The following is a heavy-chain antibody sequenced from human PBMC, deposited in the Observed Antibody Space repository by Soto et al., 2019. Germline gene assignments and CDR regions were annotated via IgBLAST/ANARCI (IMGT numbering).Heavy chain of an antibody. J-gene: IGHJ5*02. CDR1: GYSISSGYY. V-gene: IGHV4-38-2*01. CDR2: TYHGGST. Sequence: ATLSLTCAVSGYSISSGYYWGWLRQPPGKGLEWIGSTYHGGSTYYNPSLNSRVTLSIDRTNNHVSLILNSVTAADTAVYYCARVGPWVPYYYDSSPYTFENWFDPWGQGTLVTVSS. D-gene: IGHD3-22*01. CDR3: ARVGPWVPYYYDSSPYTFENWFDP.